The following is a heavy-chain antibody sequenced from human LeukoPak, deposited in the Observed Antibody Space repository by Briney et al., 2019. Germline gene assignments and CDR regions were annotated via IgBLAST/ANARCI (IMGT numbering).Heavy chain of an antibody. Sequence: ASVKVSCKASGYTFTAYYMHWMRQAPGPGLEWMGWINPNSGGTNYAQKFQGRVTMTRDTSISTAYMKLSRLRSDDTAVYYCAIDYYDRSGFGSFDVWGQGRMVTVSS. J-gene: IGHJ3*01. CDR3: AIDYYDRSGFGSFDV. CDR2: INPNSGGT. CDR1: GYTFTAYY. V-gene: IGHV1-2*02. D-gene: IGHD3-22*01.